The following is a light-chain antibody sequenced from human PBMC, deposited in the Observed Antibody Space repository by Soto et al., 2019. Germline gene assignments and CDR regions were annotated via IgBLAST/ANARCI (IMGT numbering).Light chain of an antibody. CDR3: QQYNNWPPLT. V-gene: IGKV3-15*01. CDR2: GAS. CDR1: QSVSSN. J-gene: IGKJ4*01. Sequence: EIVMTQSPATLSVSPGERATLSCRASQSVSSNLAWYQQKPGQAPRLLIYGASSRATGIPARFTGSGSGTDFTLTISGLQSEDFAVYYCQQYNNWPPLTFGGGTKVDIK.